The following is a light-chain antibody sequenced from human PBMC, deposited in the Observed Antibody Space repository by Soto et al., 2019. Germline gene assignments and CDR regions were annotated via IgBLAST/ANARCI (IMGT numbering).Light chain of an antibody. Sequence: DIPMTQSPSSLSASVGDRVTITCRASQSISNYLNWYQQKPGKAPKFLIYGASSLQSGVPSRFSGSGSGTDFTLTISSLQPEDFATYNCQQSYTTPWTFGQGTKVEIK. V-gene: IGKV1-39*01. CDR2: GAS. J-gene: IGKJ1*01. CDR1: QSISNY. CDR3: QQSYTTPWT.